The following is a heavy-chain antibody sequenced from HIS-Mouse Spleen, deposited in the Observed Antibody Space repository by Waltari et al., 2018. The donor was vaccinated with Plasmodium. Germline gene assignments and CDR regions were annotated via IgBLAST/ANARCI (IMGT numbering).Heavy chain of an antibody. CDR3: ASKTTVTNHAFDI. J-gene: IGHJ3*02. CDR2: IYGGGST. D-gene: IGHD4-17*01. Sequence: EVQLVESGGGLIQPGGSLRLSCAASGFTVSSNYMSWVRQAPGKGLECVSVIYGGGSTYYADSVQGRFTISRDNSKNTLYLQMNSLRAEDTAVYYCASKTTVTNHAFDIWGQGTMVTVSS. V-gene: IGHV3-53*01. CDR1: GFTVSSNY.